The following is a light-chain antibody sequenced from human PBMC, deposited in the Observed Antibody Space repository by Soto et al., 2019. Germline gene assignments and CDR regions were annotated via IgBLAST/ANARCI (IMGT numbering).Light chain of an antibody. CDR2: GAT. CDR3: QQYNKWPLT. CDR1: QTVRDN. J-gene: IGKJ4*01. V-gene: IGKV3D-15*01. Sequence: EVVMTQSPATLSVSPGERATLSCRASQTVRDNLGWYQQKPGQPPRLLIYGATTRATGIPARFSGSGSGTDFSLTISSLQSEDFAVYYCQQYNKWPLTFGGGTKVDIK.